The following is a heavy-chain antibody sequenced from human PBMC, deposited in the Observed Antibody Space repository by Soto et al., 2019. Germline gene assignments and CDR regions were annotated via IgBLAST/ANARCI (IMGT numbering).Heavy chain of an antibody. Sequence: EVQLVESGGGLVQPGGSLRLSCVASGFTIENSVMHWVLQTPGKGLMSVSRITGAGDGTLYADSVQGRFTISRDNAKNTVYLHMTGLRVEETAVYYCARAQKWRQLSLNVFDLWGQGTTVTVSS. V-gene: IGHV3-74*01. CDR3: ARAQKWRQLSLNVFDL. CDR1: GFTIENSV. D-gene: IGHD5-18*01. J-gene: IGHJ3*01. CDR2: ITGAGDGT.